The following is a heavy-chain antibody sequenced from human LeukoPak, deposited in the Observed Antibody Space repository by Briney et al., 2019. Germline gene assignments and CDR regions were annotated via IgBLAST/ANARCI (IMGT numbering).Heavy chain of an antibody. CDR1: GYTFTGYY. D-gene: IGHD3-22*01. V-gene: IGHV1-2*06. Sequence: GASVKVSCKASGYTFTGYYMHWVRQAPGQGLEWMGRINPNSGGTNYAQKFQGRVTMTRDTSISTAYMELSSLRSEDTAVYYCARVPGYYDSSGYYRLYNWFDPWGQGTLVTVSS. CDR2: INPNSGGT. CDR3: ARVPGYYDSSGYYRLYNWFDP. J-gene: IGHJ5*02.